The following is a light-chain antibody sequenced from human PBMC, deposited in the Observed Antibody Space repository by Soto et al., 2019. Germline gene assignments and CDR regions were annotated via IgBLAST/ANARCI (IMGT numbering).Light chain of an antibody. CDR3: QQYGGSLRT. V-gene: IGKV3-20*01. Sequence: MVSQSLGALSLSTGERATLSCRTSHSVDSTQLAWYQQKPGQAPRLLIYGASSRATGIPDRFSGSGSGTDFTLTISRLEPEDFAVYYCQQYGGSLRTFGQGAKV. CDR1: HSVDSTQ. J-gene: IGKJ1*01. CDR2: GAS.